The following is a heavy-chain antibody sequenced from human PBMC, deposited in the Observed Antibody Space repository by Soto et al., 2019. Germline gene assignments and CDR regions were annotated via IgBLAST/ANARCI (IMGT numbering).Heavy chain of an antibody. V-gene: IGHV4-39*01. CDR3: TRKYNRNDTYFDT. J-gene: IGHJ5*02. Sequence: QLQLQEAGPGLVTPSQALSLTCTVSGASISVHSYFWTWIRPPPGKGLEWIGSSYYSGTTYFNPSLKSRSTISVDTSKNQVSLRMTSVTAADAAIYYCTRKYNRNDTYFDTWGPGALVTVSS. D-gene: IGHD1-20*01. CDR1: GASISVHSYF. CDR2: SYYSGTT.